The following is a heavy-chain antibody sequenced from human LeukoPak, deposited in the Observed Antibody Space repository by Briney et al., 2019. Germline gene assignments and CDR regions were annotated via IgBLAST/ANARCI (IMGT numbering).Heavy chain of an antibody. CDR2: IRYDGSNK. CDR3: ARAKIGGYCSGGSCYRAPLYYYYYMDV. J-gene: IGHJ6*03. V-gene: IGHV3-30*02. CDR1: GFTFSSYG. D-gene: IGHD2-15*01. Sequence: PGGSLRLSCAASGFTFSSYGMHWVRQAPGKGLEWVAFIRYDGSNKYYADSVKGRFTISRDNSKNTLYLQMNSLRAEDTAVYYCARAKIGGYCSGGSCYRAPLYYYYYMDVWGKGTTVTVSS.